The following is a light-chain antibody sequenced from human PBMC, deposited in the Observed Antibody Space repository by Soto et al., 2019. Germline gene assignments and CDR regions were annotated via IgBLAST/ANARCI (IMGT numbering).Light chain of an antibody. J-gene: IGLJ3*02. CDR2: QVT. CDR1: SSDVGAYDF. V-gene: IGLV2-8*01. Sequence: QSALTQPPSASGSPGQSVTISCTGTSSDVGAYDFVSWFQQHPGKAPKLIIYQVTKRPSGVPYRFSGSKSGNTASLTVSGLQAADEDDYYCSSYVVSYNWVCGGGTKLTVL. CDR3: SSYVVSYNWV.